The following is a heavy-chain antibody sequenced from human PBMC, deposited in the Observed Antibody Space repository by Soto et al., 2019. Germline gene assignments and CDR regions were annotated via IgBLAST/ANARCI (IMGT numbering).Heavy chain of an antibody. CDR2: IYYSGNT. D-gene: IGHD1-1*01. V-gene: IGHV4-30-4*01. CDR3: ARVPRQLENNLCFDP. Sequence: SETLSLTCTFSVVSIGSGDYYCSWIRQPPGKGLEWIGYIYYSGNTYYNPSLKSRLTISLDTSKNQFSLNLSSVTAADTAVYFCARVPRQLENNLCFDPWGQGTLVTVSS. CDR1: VVSIGSGDYY. J-gene: IGHJ5*02.